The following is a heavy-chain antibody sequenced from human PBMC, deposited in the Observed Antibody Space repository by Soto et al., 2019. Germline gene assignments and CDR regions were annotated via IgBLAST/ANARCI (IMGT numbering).Heavy chain of an antibody. CDR3: ARVDPLLWFGEKVYYGMDV. J-gene: IGHJ6*02. Sequence: SETLSLTCTVPGGSVNIGTYYWSWIRQPPGKGLEWIGYIYYSGSTNYNPSLKSRVTISVDTSKNQFSLKQNSVTAADTVVYYCARVDPLLWFGEKVYYGMDVWGQGTTVTV. V-gene: IGHV4-61*01. CDR2: IYYSGST. CDR1: GGSVNIGTYY. D-gene: IGHD3-10*01.